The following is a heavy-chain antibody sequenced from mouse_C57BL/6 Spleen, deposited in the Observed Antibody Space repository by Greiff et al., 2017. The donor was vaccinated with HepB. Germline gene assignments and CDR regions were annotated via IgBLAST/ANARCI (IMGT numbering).Heavy chain of an antibody. J-gene: IGHJ2*01. V-gene: IGHV1-52*01. CDR3: ARSPYGSSYYFDY. Sequence: QVQLQQSGAELVRPGSSVKLSCKASGYTFTSYWMHWVKQRPIQGLEWIGNIDPSDSETHYNQKFKDKATLTVDKSSSTAYMQLSSLTSEDSAVYYCARSPYGSSYYFDYWGQGTTLTVSS. CDR1: GYTFTSYW. D-gene: IGHD1-1*01. CDR2: IDPSDSET.